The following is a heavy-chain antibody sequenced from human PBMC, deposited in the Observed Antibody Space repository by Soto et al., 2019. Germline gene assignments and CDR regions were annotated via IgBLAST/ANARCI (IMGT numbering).Heavy chain of an antibody. CDR2: INPSGGIT. J-gene: IGHJ6*02. Sequence: ASVKVSCRASGYTLTSYYLHWVRQAPGQGPEWMGIINPSGGITNDAQKFQDRVTMTSDTSTSTVYMELSSLRSEDTAVYYCARGISTTRYYYYYGMDVWGQGTTVTVSS. V-gene: IGHV1-46*01. CDR1: GYTLTSYY. CDR3: ARGISTTRYYYYYGMDV. D-gene: IGHD2-2*01.